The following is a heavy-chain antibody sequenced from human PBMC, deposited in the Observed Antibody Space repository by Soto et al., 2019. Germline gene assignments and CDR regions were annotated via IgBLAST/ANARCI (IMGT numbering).Heavy chain of an antibody. V-gene: IGHV3-11*06. J-gene: IGHJ5*02. D-gene: IGHD2-2*01. CDR3: ACSNTAVHWFDP. CDR1: GFTFSDYY. CDR2: ISSSSSYT. Sequence: PGGSLRLSCAASGFTFSDYYMSWIRQAPGKGLEWVSYISSSSSYTNYADSVKGRFTISRDNAKNSLYLQMNSLRAEDTAVYYCACSNTAVHWFDPWGQGTLVTVSS.